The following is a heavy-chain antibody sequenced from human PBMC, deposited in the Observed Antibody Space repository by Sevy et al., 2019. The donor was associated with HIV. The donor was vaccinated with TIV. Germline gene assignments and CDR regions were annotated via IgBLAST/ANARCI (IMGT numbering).Heavy chain of an antibody. Sequence: ASVKVSCKASGYTFTGYYMHWVRQAPGQGLEWMGWINPNSGGTNYAQKFQGRVTMTRDTSISTAYMELSRLRSDDTAGYYWARDVMITFGGVIVPFDYWGQRTLVTVSS. V-gene: IGHV1-2*02. D-gene: IGHD3-16*02. CDR2: INPNSGGT. CDR1: GYTFTGYY. J-gene: IGHJ4*02. CDR3: ARDVMITFGGVIVPFDY.